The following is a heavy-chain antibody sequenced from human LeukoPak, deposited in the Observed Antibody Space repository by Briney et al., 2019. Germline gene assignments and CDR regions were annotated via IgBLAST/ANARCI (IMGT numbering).Heavy chain of an antibody. V-gene: IGHV3-21*01. CDR3: ASVPVAGKRAFDY. D-gene: IGHD6-19*01. J-gene: IGHJ4*02. CDR1: GFTFSSYS. CDR2: ISSSSSYI. Sequence: GGSLRLSCAASGFTFSSYSMNWVRQAPGKGLEWVSSISSSSSYIYYADSVKGRFTISRDNAKNSLYLQMNSLRAEDTAVYYCASVPVAGKRAFDYWGQGTLVTVSS.